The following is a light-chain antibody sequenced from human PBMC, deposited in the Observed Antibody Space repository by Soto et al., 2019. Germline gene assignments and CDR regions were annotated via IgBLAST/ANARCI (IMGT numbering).Light chain of an antibody. J-gene: IGLJ1*01. Sequence: QSVLPQPPSASGSPGQSVAISCTVTSSDVGGYNYVSWYQQHPGKAPKLMIYEVNKRPSGVPDRFSGSKSGNTASLTVSGLQAEDEADYYCSSYAGSSNVFGTGTKVTVL. CDR2: EVN. CDR3: SSYAGSSNV. CDR1: SSDVGGYNY. V-gene: IGLV2-8*01.